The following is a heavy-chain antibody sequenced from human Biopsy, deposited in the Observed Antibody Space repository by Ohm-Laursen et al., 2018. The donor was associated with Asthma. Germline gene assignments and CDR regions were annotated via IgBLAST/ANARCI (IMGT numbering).Heavy chain of an antibody. CDR3: AREVSRVGDGYYYFAMDV. V-gene: IGHV1-69*13. CDR2: IIPVFGTS. D-gene: IGHD1-26*01. J-gene: IGHJ6*02. CDR1: GGTFSRYA. Sequence: VKISCKASGGTFSRYAISWVRQAPGQGLEWMGGIIPVFGTSNYAQKFQGRVTFTADGSTSSAYMELSSLTSEDSAVYYCAREVSRVGDGYYYFAMDVWGQGTTVTVSS.